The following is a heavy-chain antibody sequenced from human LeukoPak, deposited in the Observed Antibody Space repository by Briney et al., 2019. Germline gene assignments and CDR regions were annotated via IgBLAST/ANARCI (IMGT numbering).Heavy chain of an antibody. D-gene: IGHD3-22*01. Sequence: ASVKVSCKVSGYTFTDYYMHWVQQAPGKGLEWMGLVDPEDGETIYAEKFQGGVTITADTSTDTAYMELSSLRSEDTAVYYRAIEYYYDSSGYYQYWGQGSLVTVSS. CDR3: AIEYYYDSSGYYQY. CDR1: GYTFTDYY. J-gene: IGHJ4*02. CDR2: VDPEDGET. V-gene: IGHV1-69-2*01.